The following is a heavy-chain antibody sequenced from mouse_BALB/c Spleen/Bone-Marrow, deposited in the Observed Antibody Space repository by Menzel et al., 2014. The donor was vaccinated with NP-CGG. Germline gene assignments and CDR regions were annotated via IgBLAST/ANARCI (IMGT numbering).Heavy chain of an antibody. V-gene: IGHV1-77*01. CDR3: ARAASLDY. CDR1: GYTFTDYY. J-gene: IGHJ4*01. Sequence: QVQLKESGAVLARPGASVKLSCKASGYTFTDYYVSWVKRRTGQGLEWIGEIYPGSGNTYYNEKFKGKATLTADRSSSTAYMQLSSLTSEDSAVYFRARAASLDYWGQGTSVTVSS. CDR2: IYPGSGNT.